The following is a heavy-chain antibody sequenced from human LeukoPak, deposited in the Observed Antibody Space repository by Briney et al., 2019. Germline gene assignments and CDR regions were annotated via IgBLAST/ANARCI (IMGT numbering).Heavy chain of an antibody. J-gene: IGHJ4*02. V-gene: IGHV4-34*01. CDR1: GGSFSGYY. Sequence: PSETLSLTCAVYGGSFSGYYWSWIRQPPGKGLEWIGEINHSGSTNYNPSLKSRVTISVDTSKNQFSLKLSSVTAADTAVYYCARGVGQQWLVIWGQGTLVTVPS. D-gene: IGHD6-19*01. CDR3: ARGVGQQWLVI. CDR2: INHSGST.